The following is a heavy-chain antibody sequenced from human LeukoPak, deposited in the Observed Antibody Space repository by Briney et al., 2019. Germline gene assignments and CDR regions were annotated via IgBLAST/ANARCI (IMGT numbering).Heavy chain of an antibody. D-gene: IGHD3-3*01. V-gene: IGHV3-64*04. Sequence: GGSLRLSCSASGFTFSSYAMHWVRQAPGKGLEYVSAISSNGGSTYYADSVKGRFTISRDNSKNTLYLQMSSLRAEDTAVYYCARGSPYDFWSGYYPAEYFQHWGQGTLVTVSS. CDR3: ARGSPYDFWSGYYPAEYFQH. J-gene: IGHJ1*01. CDR2: ISSNGGST. CDR1: GFTFSSYA.